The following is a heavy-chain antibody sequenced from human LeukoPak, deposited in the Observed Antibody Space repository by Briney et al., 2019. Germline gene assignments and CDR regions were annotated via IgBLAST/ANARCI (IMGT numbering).Heavy chain of an antibody. CDR3: ARGVWVAARSPLDF. Sequence: GGSLRLSCAASGFTFNDYYMSWIRQAPGKGLEWVSYISSSGNTIYYADSVKGRFTTSRENAKKSLYLQMNSLRAEDTAVYYCARGVWVAARSPLDFWGQGTLVTVSS. J-gene: IGHJ4*02. V-gene: IGHV3-11*01. CDR1: GFTFNDYY. D-gene: IGHD6-6*01. CDR2: ISSSGNTI.